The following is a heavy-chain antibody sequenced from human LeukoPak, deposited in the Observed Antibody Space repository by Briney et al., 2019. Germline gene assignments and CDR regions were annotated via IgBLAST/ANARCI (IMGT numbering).Heavy chain of an antibody. D-gene: IGHD3-16*01. J-gene: IGHJ5*02. CDR2: ISRSSSLI. CDR3: ARDGINWADR. Sequence: GGSLRLSCASSGFTFDNFAMNWVRQTRRKGMEWVSYISRSSSLIIYADSVKGRFTVSRDNGKNSLYLDMNSLTVEDTGLYYCARDGINWADRWGQGTLVTVSS. V-gene: IGHV3-21*05. CDR1: GFTFDNFA.